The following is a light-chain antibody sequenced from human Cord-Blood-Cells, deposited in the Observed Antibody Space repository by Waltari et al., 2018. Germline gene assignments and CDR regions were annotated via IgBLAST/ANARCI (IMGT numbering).Light chain of an antibody. CDR1: NLGDKY. CDR2: QDS. Sequence: SYELTQPPSVSVSPGQTASIPCSGDNLGDKYACWYQKKPGKSPVLVIYQDSTRPSGIPVRLSGSNSGNTATLTVSGTQAMDEADYYCQAWDSSTVVFGGGTKLTVL. CDR3: QAWDSSTVV. J-gene: IGLJ2*01. V-gene: IGLV3-1*01.